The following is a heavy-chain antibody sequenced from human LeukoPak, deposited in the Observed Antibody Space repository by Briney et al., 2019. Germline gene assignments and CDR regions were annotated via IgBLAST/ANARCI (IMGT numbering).Heavy chain of an antibody. CDR3: AAFITTKLDR. Sequence: GGSLRLSCVMSGFTFGNHGLHWARQAPGKGLEWVAVASSDEINHWYADSVRGRFVIARDNPKNTLNLQMNNLRIEDTAFYYCAAFITTKLDRWGQGILVTVSA. V-gene: IGHV3-30*03. CDR1: GFTFGNHG. D-gene: IGHD3-22*01. CDR2: ASSDEINH. J-gene: IGHJ5*02.